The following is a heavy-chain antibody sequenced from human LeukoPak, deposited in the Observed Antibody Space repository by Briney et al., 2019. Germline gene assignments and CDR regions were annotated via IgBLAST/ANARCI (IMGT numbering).Heavy chain of an antibody. D-gene: IGHD4-17*01. Sequence: GGSLRLSCAASGFTFSSYSMNWVRQAPGKGLEWVSSISSSSSYIYYADSVKGRFTVSRDNSKNTLYLQMNSLRAEDTAVYYCARTTYGDYEMDYYYYMDVWGKGTTVTISS. CDR2: ISSSSSYI. J-gene: IGHJ6*03. CDR1: GFTFSSYS. V-gene: IGHV3-21*04. CDR3: ARTTYGDYEMDYYYYMDV.